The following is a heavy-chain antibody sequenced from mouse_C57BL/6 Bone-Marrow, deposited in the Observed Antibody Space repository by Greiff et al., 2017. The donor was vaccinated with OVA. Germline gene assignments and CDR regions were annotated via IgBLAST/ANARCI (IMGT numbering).Heavy chain of an antibody. CDR3: TRGLRRNYAMDD. Sequence: QVQLQQSGAELVRPGASVTLSCKASGYTFTDYEMHWVKQTPVHGLEWIGAIDPETGGTAYNQKFKGKAILTADKSSSTAYMELRSLASEDSAVYYCTRGLRRNYAMDDWGKGASVTVSS. D-gene: IGHD3-1*01. V-gene: IGHV1-15*01. J-gene: IGHJ4*01. CDR2: IDPETGGT. CDR1: GYTFTDYE.